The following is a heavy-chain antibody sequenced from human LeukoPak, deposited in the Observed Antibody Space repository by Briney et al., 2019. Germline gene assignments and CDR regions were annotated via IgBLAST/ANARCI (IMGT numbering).Heavy chain of an antibody. D-gene: IGHD3-22*01. CDR2: ISYDGSNK. J-gene: IGHJ4*02. CDR1: GFTFSSYA. CDR3: AKATTMIVVVFSRQGNHYFDY. V-gene: IGHV3-30-3*01. Sequence: PGGSLRLSCAASGFTFSSYAMHWVRQAPGKGLEWVAVISYDGSNKYYADSVKGRFTISRDNSKNTLYLQMNSLRAEDTAVYYCAKATTMIVVVFSRQGNHYFDYWGQGTLVTVSS.